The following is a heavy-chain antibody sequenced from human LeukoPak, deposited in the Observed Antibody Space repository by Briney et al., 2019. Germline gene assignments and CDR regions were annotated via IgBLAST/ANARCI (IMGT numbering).Heavy chain of an antibody. J-gene: IGHJ4*02. V-gene: IGHV3-23*01. Sequence: GGSLRLSCAASGFTFSSYAMSWVRQAPGKGLEWVSAISGSGGSTYYADSVKGRFTISRDNSKNTLYLQMNSLRAEDTAVYYCAKDRWMGRQLVSYFDYWGQGTLVTVSS. D-gene: IGHD6-6*01. CDR1: GFTFSSYA. CDR3: AKDRWMGRQLVSYFDY. CDR2: ISGSGGST.